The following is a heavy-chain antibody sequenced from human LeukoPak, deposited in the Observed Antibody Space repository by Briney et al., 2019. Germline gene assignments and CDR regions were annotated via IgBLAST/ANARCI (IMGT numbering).Heavy chain of an antibody. CDR2: ISWNSGSI. Sequence: GGSLRLSCAASGFTFDDYAMHWVRQAPGKCLEWVSGISWNSGSIGYADSVKGRFTISRDNAKNSLYLQMNSLRAEDTALYYCAKDSAAAAGNWFDPWGQGTLVTVSS. CDR3: AKDSAAAAGNWFDP. J-gene: IGHJ5*02. D-gene: IGHD6-13*01. V-gene: IGHV3-9*01. CDR1: GFTFDDYA.